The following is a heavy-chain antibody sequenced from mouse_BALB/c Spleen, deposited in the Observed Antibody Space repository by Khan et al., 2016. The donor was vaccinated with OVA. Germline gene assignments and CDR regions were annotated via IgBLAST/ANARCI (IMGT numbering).Heavy chain of an antibody. J-gene: IGHJ3*01. CDR1: GFTFSSFA. CDR2: ISSAGTYT. CDR3: ADGNYGWFAY. V-gene: IGHV5-9-1*01. D-gene: IGHD2-1*01. Sequence: EVELVESGGGLVKPGGSLKLSCAASGFTFSSFAMSWVRQTPEKSLEWVATISSAGTYTFYPDSLKGRFTISRDNAMNTLYLQMNSLSSEDTAMYYCADGNYGWFAYWGQGTLVTVSA.